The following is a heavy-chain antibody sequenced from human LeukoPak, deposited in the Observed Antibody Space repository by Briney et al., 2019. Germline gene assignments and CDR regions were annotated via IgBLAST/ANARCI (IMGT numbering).Heavy chain of an antibody. CDR2: IYYSGST. Sequence: SETLSLTCTVSGGSISSYYWSWIRQPPGKGLEWIGYIYYSGSTNYNPSLKSRVTISVDTSKNQFSLKLSSVTAADSAVYYCARVGPYYDFWSGYAAPFDYWGQGTLVTVSS. CDR1: GGSISSYY. V-gene: IGHV4-59*01. CDR3: ARVGPYYDFWSGYAAPFDY. J-gene: IGHJ4*02. D-gene: IGHD3-3*01.